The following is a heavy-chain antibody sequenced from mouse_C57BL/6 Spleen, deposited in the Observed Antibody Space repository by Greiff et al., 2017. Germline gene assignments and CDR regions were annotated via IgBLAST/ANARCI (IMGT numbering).Heavy chain of an antibody. D-gene: IGHD2-4*01. CDR3: ARGGNDDYDQDWYVMDY. Sequence: VQLQQSGPELVKPGASVKISCKASGYSFTGYYMNWVKQSPEKSLEWIGEINPSTGGTTYNQKFKAKATLTVDKSSSTAYMQLKSLTSEDSAVYYCARGGNDDYDQDWYVMDYGGKGTSVPVPS. V-gene: IGHV1-42*01. CDR1: GYSFTGYY. CDR2: INPSTGGT. J-gene: IGHJ4*01.